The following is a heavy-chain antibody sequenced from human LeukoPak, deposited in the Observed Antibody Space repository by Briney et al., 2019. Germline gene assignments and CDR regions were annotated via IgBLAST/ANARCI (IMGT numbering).Heavy chain of an antibody. CDR1: GVSISTTPYY. D-gene: IGHD1-26*01. CDR3: ARHVENLEGRGSYGYFDS. J-gene: IGHJ4*02. Sequence: PSETLSLTCEVSGVSISTTPYYWAWIRQPPGKPLEWIANIFYSGSTYYNLSLRSRVTISVDTSRNEISLKLSSVAATDTAIYYCARHVENLEGRGSYGYFDSWGRGTLVTVSS. V-gene: IGHV4-39*01. CDR2: IFYSGST.